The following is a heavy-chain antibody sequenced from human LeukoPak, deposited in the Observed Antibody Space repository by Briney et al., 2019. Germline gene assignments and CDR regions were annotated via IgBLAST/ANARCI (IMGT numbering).Heavy chain of an antibody. D-gene: IGHD4-17*01. CDR1: GFTFDDYA. J-gene: IGHJ4*02. V-gene: IGHV3-9*01. CDR3: TKGMTTLTTMLEY. Sequence: PGGSLRLSCAASGFTFDDYAMYWVRQGPGKGLEWVSSITWNGGRIAYADSVKGRFTISRDNAKNSLYLQMNSLRPEDTARYYCTKGMTTLTTMLEYWGQGILVTVSS. CDR2: ITWNGGRI.